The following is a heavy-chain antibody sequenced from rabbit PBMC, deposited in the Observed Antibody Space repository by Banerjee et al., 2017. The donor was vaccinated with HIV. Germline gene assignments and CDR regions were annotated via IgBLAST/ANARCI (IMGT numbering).Heavy chain of an antibody. D-gene: IGHD8-1*01. CDR3: AREHGSSYLFNL. CDR1: RFSFSNYY. J-gene: IGHJ4*01. V-gene: IGHV1S40*01. CDR2: IYGGFSNST. Sequence: QSLEESGGDQVKPGASLTLTCTASRFSFSNYYMCWVRQAPGKGLEWIGCIYGGFSNSTYYASWAKGRFTISKTSSTTVTLQTTSLPAADTAPYFCAREHGSSYLFNLCDPATFVTV.